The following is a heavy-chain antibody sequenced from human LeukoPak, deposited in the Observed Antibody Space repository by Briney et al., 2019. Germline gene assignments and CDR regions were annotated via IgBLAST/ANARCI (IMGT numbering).Heavy chain of an antibody. CDR2: VSYDGTNK. CDR1: GLTFSIYS. Sequence: GGSLRLSCAASGLTFSIYSMHWVRQAPGKGLEWVAVVSYDGTNKYYADSVKGRFTISRDNSENTLYLQMNSLRVEDTAVYYCARAPHYSDGSTYSVQQYFDLWGRGTLVSVSS. J-gene: IGHJ2*01. D-gene: IGHD3-22*01. CDR3: ARAPHYSDGSTYSVQQYFDL. V-gene: IGHV3-30-3*01.